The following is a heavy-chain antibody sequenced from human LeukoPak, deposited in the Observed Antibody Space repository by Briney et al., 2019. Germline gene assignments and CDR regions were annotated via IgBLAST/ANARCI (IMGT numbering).Heavy chain of an antibody. Sequence: ASVKVSCKASGGTFSSYAISWVRQAPGQGLEWMGRIIPIFGIANYAQKFQGRVTTTADKSTSTAYMELSSLRSEDTAVYYCASTTMVRGVHYGMDVWGQGTTVTVSS. CDR1: GGTFSSYA. V-gene: IGHV1-69*04. CDR3: ASTTMVRGVHYGMDV. D-gene: IGHD3-10*01. CDR2: IIPIFGIA. J-gene: IGHJ6*02.